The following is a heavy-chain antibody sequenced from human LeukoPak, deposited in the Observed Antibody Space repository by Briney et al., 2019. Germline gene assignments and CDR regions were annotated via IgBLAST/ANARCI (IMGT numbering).Heavy chain of an antibody. CDR3: ARGIGAFDWLLRFDY. Sequence: GGPLRLSCVVSGFTFSNYNMNWVRQAPGKGLEWVSSIGRSDTYIYYADSVTGRFTISSDNAKNSLYLQMSSLRAEDTAVYYCARGIGAFDWLLRFDYWGQGTLVTVSS. V-gene: IGHV3-21*01. J-gene: IGHJ4*02. CDR2: IGRSDTYI. CDR1: GFTFSNYN. D-gene: IGHD3-9*01.